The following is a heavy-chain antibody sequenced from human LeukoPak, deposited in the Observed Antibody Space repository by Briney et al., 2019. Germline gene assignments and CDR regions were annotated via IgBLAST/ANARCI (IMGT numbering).Heavy chain of an antibody. CDR1: GGSISSSSYY. D-gene: IGHD3-22*01. CDR2: IYYSGST. J-gene: IGHJ4*02. CDR3: ARIGHYDSSGYYVWPYYFDY. V-gene: IGHV4-39*01. Sequence: PSETLSLTCTVSGGSISSSSYYWGWIRQPPGKGLEWIGSIYYSGSTYYNPSLKSRVTISVDTSKNQFSLKLSSVTAADTAVYYCARIGHYDSSGYYVWPYYFDYWGQGTLVTVSS.